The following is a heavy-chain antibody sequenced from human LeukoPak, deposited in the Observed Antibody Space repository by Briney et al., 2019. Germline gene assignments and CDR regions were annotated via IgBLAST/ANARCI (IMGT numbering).Heavy chain of an antibody. D-gene: IGHD5-24*01. CDR1: RFTFSSYS. CDR3: VRDMSRESIFDY. Sequence: GGSLRLSCAASRFTFSSYSMNWVRQAPGKGLEWVSSISSSGSYIYYADSVKGRFTISRDNAKNSLFLQMNSLRVEDTAVYYCVRDMSRESIFDYWGQGTLVIVSS. J-gene: IGHJ4*02. CDR2: ISSSGSYI. V-gene: IGHV3-21*01.